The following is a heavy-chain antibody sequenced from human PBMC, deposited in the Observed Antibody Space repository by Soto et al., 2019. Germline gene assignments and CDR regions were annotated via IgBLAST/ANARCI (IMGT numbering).Heavy chain of an antibody. CDR3: ARHRANTGYFDY. CDR2: IYYSGST. Sequence: SETLSLTCTVSGGSISSSSYYWGWIRQPPGKGLEWIGSIYYSGSTYYNPSLKSRVTISVDTSKNQFSLKLSSVTAADTAVYYCARHRANTGYFDYWGQGTLVTVSS. V-gene: IGHV4-39*01. D-gene: IGHD2-8*02. CDR1: GGSISSSSYY. J-gene: IGHJ4*02.